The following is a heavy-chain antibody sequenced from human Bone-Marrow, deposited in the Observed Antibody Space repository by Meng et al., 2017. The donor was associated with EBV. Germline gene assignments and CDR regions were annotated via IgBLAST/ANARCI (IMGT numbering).Heavy chain of an antibody. J-gene: IGHJ5*02. V-gene: IGHV4-30-4*01. D-gene: IGHD3-10*01. CDR1: GGSISSGGYF. CDR2: IYYSGST. Sequence: QVPLQGAGPGLVKPSQTLSLTCAVSGGSISSGGYFWSWIRQPPGKGLEWIGYIYYSGSTYYNPSLKSRVTISVDTSKNQFSLKLSSVTATDTAVYYCARGSMLRGVITWFGPWGQGTLVTVSS. CDR3: ARGSMLRGVITWFGP.